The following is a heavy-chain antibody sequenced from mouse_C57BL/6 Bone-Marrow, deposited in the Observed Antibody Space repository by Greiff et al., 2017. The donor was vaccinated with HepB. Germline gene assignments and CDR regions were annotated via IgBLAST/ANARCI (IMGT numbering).Heavy chain of an antibody. CDR1: GYTFTSYW. Sequence: VQLQQPGAELVKPGASVKLSCKASGYTFTSYWMQWVKQRPGQGLEWIGEIDPSDSYTNYNQKFKGKATLTVDTSSSTAYMQLSSLTSEDSAVYYGARSALYYDYDGYWYFDVWGTGTTVTGSS. CDR2: IDPSDSYT. CDR3: ARSALYYDYDGYWYFDV. D-gene: IGHD2-4*01. J-gene: IGHJ1*03. V-gene: IGHV1-50*01.